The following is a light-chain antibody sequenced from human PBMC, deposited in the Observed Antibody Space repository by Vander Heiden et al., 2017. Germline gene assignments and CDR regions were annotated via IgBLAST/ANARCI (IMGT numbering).Light chain of an antibody. CDR2: AAS. CDR3: QQSYSTPLT. V-gene: IGKV1-39*01. CDR1: QSISSY. J-gene: IGKJ4*01. Sequence: DIQITHSPSSLSASVGDRVTITCRASQSISSYLHWYQQKPGKAPKLLIYAASSVQSGVPSRFSGSGSGTDFTLTISSLQPEDFATYYWQQSYSTPLTFGGGTKVEIK.